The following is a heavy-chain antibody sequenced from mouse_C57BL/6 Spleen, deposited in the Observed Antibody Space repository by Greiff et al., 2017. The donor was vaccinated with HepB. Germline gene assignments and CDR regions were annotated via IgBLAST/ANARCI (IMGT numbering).Heavy chain of an antibody. J-gene: IGHJ2*01. CDR2: IYPGDGDT. Sequence: QVQLKESGPELVKPGASVKISCKASGYAFSSSWMNWVKQRPGKGLEWIGRIYPGDGDTNYNGKFKGKATLTADKSSSTAYMQLSSLTSEDSAVYFCARGGYDYDFDYWGQGTTLTVSS. CDR1: GYAFSSSW. V-gene: IGHV1-82*01. D-gene: IGHD2-4*01. CDR3: ARGGYDYDFDY.